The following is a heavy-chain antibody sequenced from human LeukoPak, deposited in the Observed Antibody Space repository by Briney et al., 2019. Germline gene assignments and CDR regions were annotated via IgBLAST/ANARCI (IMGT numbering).Heavy chain of an antibody. Sequence: GALSLPCTSPGFTLGDYAMSWVRQAPGKGLEWVGFIRSNNYGETTEYAASVKGRFTISRDDSDSIAYLQMNSLKTEDTAVYYCTRGAKAAAGLCDYWGQGTLVTVSS. D-gene: IGHD6-13*01. V-gene: IGHV3-49*04. CDR2: IRSNNYGETT. CDR3: TRGAKAAAGLCDY. J-gene: IGHJ4*02. CDR1: GFTLGDYA.